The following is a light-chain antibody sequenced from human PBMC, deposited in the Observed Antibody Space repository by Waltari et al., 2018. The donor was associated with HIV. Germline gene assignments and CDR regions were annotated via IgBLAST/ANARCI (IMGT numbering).Light chain of an antibody. V-gene: IGLV2-14*03. Sequence: QSALTQPPSVSGSPGQSITISCSGTVSDTAGYNFVSWYPQHPAKAPQLFLYDTNRRPSGIPFRFSGSKSGNTASLTVSGLQAEDEADYFCSSYALSLVLLFGGGTKLAVL. CDR3: SSYALSLVLL. J-gene: IGLJ3*02. CDR2: DTN. CDR1: VSDTAGYNF.